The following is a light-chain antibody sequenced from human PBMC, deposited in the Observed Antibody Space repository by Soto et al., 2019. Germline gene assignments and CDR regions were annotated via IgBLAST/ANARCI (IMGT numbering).Light chain of an antibody. CDR3: QQYDSSPRT. J-gene: IGKJ1*01. CDR1: QSVSSNY. CDR2: GAS. V-gene: IGKV3-20*01. Sequence: EIVLTQSPGTLSLSPGERATLSCRASQSVSSNYLAWFQQKPGQAPRLLIFGASYRATGIPARFSGSGSGAEYTLTISSLQSEDFAVYYCQQYDSSPRTFGQGTKVDIK.